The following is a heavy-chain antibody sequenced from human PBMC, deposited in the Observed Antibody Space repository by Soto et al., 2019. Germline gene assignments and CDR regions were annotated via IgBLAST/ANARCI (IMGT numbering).Heavy chain of an antibody. V-gene: IGHV4-34*01. CDR1: GGSFSGYY. Sequence: QVQLQQWGAGLLKPSETLSLTCAVYGGSFSGYYWSWIRQPPGKGLQWIGEINHSGSTNYNPSLKSRVTISVDTSQNQFSLKLSSVTAADTAVYYCARGSDRYYYGSGSYSSFVYWGQGTLVTVSS. CDR3: ARGSDRYYYGSGSYSSFVY. D-gene: IGHD3-10*01. CDR2: INHSGST. J-gene: IGHJ4*02.